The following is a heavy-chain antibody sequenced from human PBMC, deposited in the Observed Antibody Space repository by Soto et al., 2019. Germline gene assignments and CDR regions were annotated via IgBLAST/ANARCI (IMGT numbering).Heavy chain of an antibody. V-gene: IGHV1-69*02. CDR2: IIPILGIA. J-gene: IGHJ4*02. Sequence: SVKVSCKASGGTFSIYTISWVLQAPGQGLEWMGRIIPILGIANYAQKFQGRVTITADKSTSTAYMELSSLRSEDTAVYYCARGVLTGPVDYWGQGTLVTVSS. CDR1: GGTFSIYT. CDR3: ARGVLTGPVDY. D-gene: IGHD3-9*01.